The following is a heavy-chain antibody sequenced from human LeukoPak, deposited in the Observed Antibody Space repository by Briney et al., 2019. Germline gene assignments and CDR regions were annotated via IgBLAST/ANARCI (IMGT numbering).Heavy chain of an antibody. J-gene: IGHJ4*02. Sequence: ASVKVSCKASGYTFTSYGISCGRQAPGQGLEWMGWISAYNGNTNYAQKLQGRVTMTTDTSTSIAYMELRSLRSDDTAVYYCARGLAPLGDDYWGQGTLVTVSS. D-gene: IGHD1-26*01. CDR3: ARGLAPLGDDY. CDR1: GYTFTSYG. V-gene: IGHV1-18*01. CDR2: ISAYNGNT.